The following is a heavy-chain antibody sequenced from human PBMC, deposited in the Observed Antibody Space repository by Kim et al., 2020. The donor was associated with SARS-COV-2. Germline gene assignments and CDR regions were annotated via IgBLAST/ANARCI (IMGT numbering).Heavy chain of an antibody. J-gene: IGHJ5*02. Sequence: GGSLRLSCAASGFTFSSYDMHWVRQATGKGLEWVSAIGTAGDTYYPGSVKGRFTISRENAKNSLYLQMNSLRAGDTAVYYCARGRWFGELLSGSSPGNWFDTCGQGTLVTVSS. V-gene: IGHV3-13*01. CDR2: IGTAGDT. D-gene: IGHD3-10*01. CDR1: GFTFSSYD. CDR3: ARGRWFGELLSGSSPGNWFDT.